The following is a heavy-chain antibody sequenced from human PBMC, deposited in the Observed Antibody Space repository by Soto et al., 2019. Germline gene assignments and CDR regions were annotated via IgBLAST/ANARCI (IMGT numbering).Heavy chain of an antibody. D-gene: IGHD6-6*01. CDR3: ARGIYSTSSFFDS. V-gene: IGHV4-34*01. CDR1: SSHY. Sequence: SSHYYRCIDQPPGKGLEWIGEINHSGSTNYNPSLKSRVTISVDTSKNQISLKLNSVTAADTAVYYCARGIYSTSSFFDSWGQGTLVTVSS. CDR2: INHSGST. J-gene: IGHJ4*02.